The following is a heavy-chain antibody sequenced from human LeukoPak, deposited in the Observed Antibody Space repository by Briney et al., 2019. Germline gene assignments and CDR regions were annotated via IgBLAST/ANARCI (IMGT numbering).Heavy chain of an antibody. CDR3: ARAITMVRGSIPYYYYGMDV. D-gene: IGHD3-10*01. CDR2: ISSSGSTI. J-gene: IGHJ6*02. V-gene: IGHV3-11*01. Sequence: GGSLRLSCAASGFTFSDYYMSWIRPAPGTGLEWVSYISSSGSTIYYAVSVKGRFTISRDNAKKSLYLEMHSLRAEDTGVYYCARAITMVRGSIPYYYYGMDVWGQGTTVTVSS. CDR1: GFTFSDYY.